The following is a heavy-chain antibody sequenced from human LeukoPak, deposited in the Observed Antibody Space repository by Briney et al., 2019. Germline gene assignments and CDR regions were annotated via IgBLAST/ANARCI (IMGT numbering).Heavy chain of an antibody. D-gene: IGHD6-25*01. Sequence: ASVKVSCKASGYNFAHNIHWVRQAPGQGHEFMGWVNPKNGGTKYAQNFQGRVTMTRDTSISAVYMELSSLGSDDTAVYYCVVSIQAAAIPAFDSWGQGTLVTVSS. J-gene: IGHJ4*02. CDR2: VNPKNGGT. V-gene: IGHV1-2*02. CDR1: GYNFAHN. CDR3: VVSIQAAAIPAFDS.